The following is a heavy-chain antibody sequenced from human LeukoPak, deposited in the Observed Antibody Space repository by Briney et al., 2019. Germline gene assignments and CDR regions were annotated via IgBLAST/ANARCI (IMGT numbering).Heavy chain of an antibody. J-gene: IGHJ4*02. CDR1: GFTFSNSA. V-gene: IGHV3-23*01. CDR2: VSASGHYT. D-gene: IGHD3-16*01. CDR3: ARVRMGDDFNPFDY. Sequence: GGSLRLSCEGSGFTFSNSAMGWVRQAPGKGLEWVSGVSASGHYTYYADSAKGRFTISRDNAKNTLYLQMNSLRAEDTAVYYCARVRMGDDFNPFDYWGQGTLVTVSS.